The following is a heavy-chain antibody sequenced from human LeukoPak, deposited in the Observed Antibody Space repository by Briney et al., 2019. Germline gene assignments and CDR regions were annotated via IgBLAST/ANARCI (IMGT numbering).Heavy chain of an antibody. CDR3: AKAMAYYDFWSGYYTPSRAEIQFDY. V-gene: IGHV3-33*06. CDR2: IWSDGINK. D-gene: IGHD3-3*01. J-gene: IGHJ4*02. Sequence: GRSLRLSCAASGFTSSNYGIHWVRQVPGKGLEWVAVIWSDGINKYYVDSVKGRFTISRDNSKNTLYLQMNSLRADDTAVYYCAKAMAYYDFWSGYYTPSRAEIQFDYWGQGTLVTVSS. CDR1: GFTSSNYG.